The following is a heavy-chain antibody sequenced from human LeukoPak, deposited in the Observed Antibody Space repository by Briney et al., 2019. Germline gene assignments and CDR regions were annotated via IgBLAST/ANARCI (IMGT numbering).Heavy chain of an antibody. CDR2: LNSRTDGETT. J-gene: IGHJ4*02. Sequence: GGSLRLSCAVSGFTFTNAWVSWARQAPGKGLEWVGRLNSRTDGETTAYAAPVKGRFIISRDDSKNTLYLQMNSLKIEDTAVHYCTTMFNVVMGDLFDYWGQGTLVTVSS. CDR3: TTMFNVVMGDLFDY. D-gene: IGHD3-16*01. V-gene: IGHV3-15*01. CDR1: GFTFTNAW.